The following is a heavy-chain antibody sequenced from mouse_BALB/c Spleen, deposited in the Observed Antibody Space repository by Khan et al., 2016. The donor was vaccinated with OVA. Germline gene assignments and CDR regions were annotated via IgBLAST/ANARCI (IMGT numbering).Heavy chain of an antibody. CDR2: INTYTGEP. CDR1: GYTFTNYG. D-gene: IGHD1-1*02. Sequence: QIQLVQSGPELKKPGETVKISCKASGYTFTNYGMNWVKQAPGKGLKWMGWINTYTGEPTYADDFKGRFAFSLETSASTAYLQINNLKNEDTASYVRASGGYWYFDVWGAGTTVTVSS. J-gene: IGHJ1*01. CDR3: ASGGYWYFDV. V-gene: IGHV9-3-1*01.